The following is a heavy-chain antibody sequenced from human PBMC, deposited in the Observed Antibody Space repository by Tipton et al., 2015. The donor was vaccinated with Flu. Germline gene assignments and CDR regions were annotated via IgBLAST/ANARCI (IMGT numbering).Heavy chain of an antibody. Sequence: LRLSCAVYGGSFSGYYWSWIRQPPGKGLEWIGEINHSGRTNYNPSLKSRVTISADTSKNQFSLNLSSVTAADTAVYYCASKVANWGVWEPLDYWGQGTLVTVSS. CDR1: GGSFSGYY. D-gene: IGHD7-27*01. J-gene: IGHJ4*02. V-gene: IGHV4-34*01. CDR3: ASKVANWGVWEPLDY. CDR2: INHSGRT.